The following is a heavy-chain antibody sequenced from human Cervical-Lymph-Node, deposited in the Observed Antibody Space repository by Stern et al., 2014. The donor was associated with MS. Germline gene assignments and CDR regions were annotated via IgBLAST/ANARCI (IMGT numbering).Heavy chain of an antibody. CDR1: GFSFSNYG. CDR2: IWYDGSKK. V-gene: IGHV3-33*01. CDR3: TREAGNGYNKVDH. J-gene: IGHJ4*02. Sequence: QVQLVQSGGGVVQPGRSLRLSCAASGFSFSNYGFHWVRQAPGKGLEWVAVIWYDGSKKYYADPVKGRFTISRDNSKNTLYLQMKSLRVDDTAIYYCTREAGNGYNKVDHWGQGTLVTVSS. D-gene: IGHD5-24*01.